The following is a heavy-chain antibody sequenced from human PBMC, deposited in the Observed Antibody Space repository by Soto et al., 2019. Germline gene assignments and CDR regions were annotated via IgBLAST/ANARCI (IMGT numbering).Heavy chain of an antibody. CDR3: ARPVTSPDHLDI. D-gene: IGHD4-4*01. CDR1: GYIFSDYG. J-gene: IGHJ3*02. CDR2: ISAYNGNT. V-gene: IGHV1-18*01. Sequence: ASVKVSCKSSGYIFSDYGITWVRQAPGQGLEWMGWISAYNGNTDYAQKFQDRLTLATDTSTSAAYMELRSLRSDDTALYYCARPVTSPDHLDIWGQGTMVTVPS.